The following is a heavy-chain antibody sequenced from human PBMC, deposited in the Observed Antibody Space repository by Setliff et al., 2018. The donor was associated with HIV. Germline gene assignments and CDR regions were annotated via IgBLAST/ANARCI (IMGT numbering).Heavy chain of an antibody. CDR1: GGSFSGHY. CDR3: ARRQSYYDILNGPAFDALDI. V-gene: IGHV4-34*01. CDR2: INRNGNT. J-gene: IGHJ3*02. D-gene: IGHD3-9*01. Sequence: SETLSLTCAVYGGSFSGHYWSWIRQPPGKGLEWIGEINRNGNTNYNPSLKSRVIISVDTSKNQFSLKLSSVTAADTAVYSCARRQSYYDILNGPAFDALDIWGQGTKVTVSS.